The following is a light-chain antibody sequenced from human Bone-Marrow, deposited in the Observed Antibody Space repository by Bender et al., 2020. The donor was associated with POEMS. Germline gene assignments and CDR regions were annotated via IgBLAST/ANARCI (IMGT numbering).Light chain of an antibody. V-gene: IGLV2-8*01. Sequence: QSALTQPPSASGSPGQSVTISCTGTSGDVGAYNYVSWYQQYPGKAPKLMIYAVSERPSGVPDRFSGSKSGNTASLTVSGLQTDDEADYYCCSYAGSYTLVFGGGTKLTVL. CDR2: AVS. J-gene: IGLJ3*02. CDR1: SGDVGAYNY. CDR3: CSYAGSYTLV.